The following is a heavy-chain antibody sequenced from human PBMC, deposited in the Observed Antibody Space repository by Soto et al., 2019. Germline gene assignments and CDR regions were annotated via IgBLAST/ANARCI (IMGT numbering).Heavy chain of an antibody. V-gene: IGHV3-30-3*01. D-gene: IGHD3-10*01. CDR1: GFTFSSYA. CDR3: ARGLYYYGSGTPSGGYYYYGMDV. CDR2: ISYDGSNK. Sequence: GVLRLSCAASGFTFSSYAMHLVRQAPGKGLEWVAVISYDGSNKYYADSVKGRFTISRDNSKNTLYLQMNSLRAEDTAVYYCARGLYYYGSGTPSGGYYYYGMDVWGQGTTVTVSS. J-gene: IGHJ6*02.